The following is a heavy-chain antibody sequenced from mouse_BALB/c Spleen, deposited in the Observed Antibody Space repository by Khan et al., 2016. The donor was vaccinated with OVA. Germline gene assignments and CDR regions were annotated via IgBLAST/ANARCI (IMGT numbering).Heavy chain of an antibody. CDR3: AGRPYLSDTMDN. Sequence: QIQLVQSGPELKKPGETVKISCKASGHTFTNYGMNWVKQAPGKGLKWMGWINTYTGEPTYADDFNGRFAFSLETSASAAYLQINNLKNEDTATYYCAGRPYLSDTMDNWGQGTSLTVSS. J-gene: IGHJ4*01. D-gene: IGHD2-10*01. V-gene: IGHV9-3-1*01. CDR2: INTYTGEP. CDR1: GHTFTNYG.